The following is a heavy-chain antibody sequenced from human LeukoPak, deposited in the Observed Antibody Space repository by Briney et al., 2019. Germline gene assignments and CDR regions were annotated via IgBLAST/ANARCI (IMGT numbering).Heavy chain of an antibody. CDR2: INPNSGGT. V-gene: IGHV1-2*02. J-gene: IGHJ4*02. D-gene: IGHD3-16*02. CDR1: GYTFTGYY. CDR3: ARANTYVWGSYRYIDY. Sequence: ASVKVSCKASGYTFTGYYMHWVRQAPGQGLEWMGWINPNSGGTNYAQKFQGRVTMTRDTSTSTVYMELSSLRSEDTAVYYCARANTYVWGSYRYIDYWGQGTLVTVSS.